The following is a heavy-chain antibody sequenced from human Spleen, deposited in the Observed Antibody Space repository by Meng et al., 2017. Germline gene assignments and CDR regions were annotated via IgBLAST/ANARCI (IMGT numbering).Heavy chain of an antibody. V-gene: IGHV1-2*06. D-gene: IGHD6-13*01. Sequence: LPVQPWAVVKKPWAPVNVSCKASGYTFPDYWLHWVRRAPGQGLEWMGRINPKSGDTHYAQRFQGRVTMTGDTSISTAYMELSGLRSDDTAMYYCARDEDISAAGKLFGDYWGQGTLVTVSS. CDR3: ARDEDISAAGKLFGDY. CDR1: GYTFPDYW. J-gene: IGHJ4*02. CDR2: INPKSGDT.